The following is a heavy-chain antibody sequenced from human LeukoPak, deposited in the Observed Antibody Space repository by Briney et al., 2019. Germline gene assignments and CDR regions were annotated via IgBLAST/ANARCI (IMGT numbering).Heavy chain of an antibody. CDR3: ARARDIVVVPAAVADY. D-gene: IGHD2-2*01. CDR2: ISGSSSYI. CDR1: GFTFSSYS. Sequence: GTSLRLSCAASGFTFSSYSMNWVRQAPGKGLEWVSSISGSSSYIYYADSVKGRFTISRDNAKNSLYLQMNSLRAEDTAVYYCARARDIVVVPAAVADYWGQGTLVTVSS. V-gene: IGHV3-21*01. J-gene: IGHJ4*02.